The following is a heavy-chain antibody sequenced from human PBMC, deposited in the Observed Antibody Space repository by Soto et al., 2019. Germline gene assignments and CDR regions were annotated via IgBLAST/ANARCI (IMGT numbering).Heavy chain of an antibody. D-gene: IGHD3-10*01. CDR3: AKIGGQMVRGVENWFDP. V-gene: IGHV4-39*01. CDR1: GGSISGNNYY. CDR2: IHYSGST. Sequence: QLQLQESGPGLVKPSETLSLTCSVSGGSISGNNYYWGWIRQPPGKGLEWIGSIHYSGSTNYNPSLQSRVTTSVDTSNNQFSLKLSSVTAADTAVYACAKIGGQMVRGVENWFDPWGQGTLVTVSS. J-gene: IGHJ5*02.